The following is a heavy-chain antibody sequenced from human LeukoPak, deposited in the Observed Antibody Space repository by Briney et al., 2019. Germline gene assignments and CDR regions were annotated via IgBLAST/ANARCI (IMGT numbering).Heavy chain of an antibody. Sequence: GGSLRLSCAASGFTFSSYAMSWVRQAPGKGLEWVSAISGSGGSTYYADSVKGRFTISRDNSKNTLYLQMNSLRAEDTAVYYCAKNQQWLVYLSTLDYWGQGTLVTVSS. J-gene: IGHJ4*02. CDR2: ISGSGGST. D-gene: IGHD6-19*01. CDR1: GFTFSSYA. CDR3: AKNQQWLVYLSTLDY. V-gene: IGHV3-23*01.